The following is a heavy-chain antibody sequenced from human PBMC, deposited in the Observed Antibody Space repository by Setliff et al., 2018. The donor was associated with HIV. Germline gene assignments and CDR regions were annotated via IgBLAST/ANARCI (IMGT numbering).Heavy chain of an antibody. Sequence: SETLSLTCTVSGGSISSYYWSWIRQPPGKGLEWIGRIYTSGSTNYNPSLKSRVTISVDTSTNQFSLNLNSVTAADTAVYYCARDRRYTLARGANKDAFDIWGQGTMVTVSS. J-gene: IGHJ3*02. V-gene: IGHV4-4*07. CDR1: GGSISSYY. CDR3: ARDRRYTLARGANKDAFDI. D-gene: IGHD3-10*01. CDR2: IYTSGST.